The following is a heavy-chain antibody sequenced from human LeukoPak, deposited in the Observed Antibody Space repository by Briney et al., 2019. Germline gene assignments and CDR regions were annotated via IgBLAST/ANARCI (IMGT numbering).Heavy chain of an antibody. CDR1: GGSFNHYY. J-gene: IGHJ5*02. V-gene: IGHV4-34*01. CDR2: INHSGSA. CDR3: ASSTSTDPQLDP. D-gene: IGHD2/OR15-2a*01. Sequence: PSETLSLTCAVYGGSFNHYYWSWLRQPPGKGLEWIGEINHSGSAKSNPSLKSRVILSVDTSKNQFSLNLTSVTAADTAVYFCASSTSTDPQLDPWGQGTLVTVSS.